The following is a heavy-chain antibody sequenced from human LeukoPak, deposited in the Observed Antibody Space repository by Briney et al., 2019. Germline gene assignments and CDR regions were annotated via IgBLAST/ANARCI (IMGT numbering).Heavy chain of an antibody. D-gene: IGHD6-13*01. CDR3: ARDDPGQQLVRIPLDY. J-gene: IGHJ4*02. CDR1: GFTVSSNY. V-gene: IGHV3-53*01. CDR2: IYSGGST. Sequence: GGSLRLSCAASGFTVSSNYMSWVRQAPGKGLEWVSVIYSGGSTYYADSVKGRFTISRDNAKNSLYLQMNSLRAEDTAVYYCARDDPGQQLVRIPLDYWGQGTLVTVSS.